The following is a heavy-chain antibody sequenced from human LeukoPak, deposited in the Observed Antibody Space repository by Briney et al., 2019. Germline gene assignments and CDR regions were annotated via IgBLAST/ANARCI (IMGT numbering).Heavy chain of an antibody. CDR3: AKDMYGSGSYFWRYGMDV. J-gene: IGHJ6*02. V-gene: IGHV3-43*01. CDR2: ISWDGGST. D-gene: IGHD3-10*01. Sequence: GGSLRLSCAASGFTFDDYTMHWVRQAPGKGLEWVSLISWDGGSTYYADFVKGRFTISRDNSKNSLYLQMNSLRTEDTALYYCAKDMYGSGSYFWRYGMDVWGQGTTVTVSS. CDR1: GFTFDDYT.